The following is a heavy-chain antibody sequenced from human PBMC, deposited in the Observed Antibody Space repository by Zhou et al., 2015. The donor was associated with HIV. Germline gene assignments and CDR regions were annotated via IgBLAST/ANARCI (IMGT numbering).Heavy chain of an antibody. CDR3: ARADGETYSSSWYWTYRWFDP. CDR2: IIPIFGTA. Sequence: QVQLVQSGAEVKKPGSSVKVSCKASGGTFSSYAISWVRQAPGQGLEWMGGIIPIFGTANYAQKFQGRVTITADESTSTAYMELSSLRSEDTAVYYCARADGETYSSSWYWTYRWFDPWGQGTLVTVSS. D-gene: IGHD6-13*01. CDR1: GGTFSSYA. J-gene: IGHJ5*02. V-gene: IGHV1-69*01.